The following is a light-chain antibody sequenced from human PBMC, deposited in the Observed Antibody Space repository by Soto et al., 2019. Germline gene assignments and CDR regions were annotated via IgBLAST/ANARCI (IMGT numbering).Light chain of an antibody. V-gene: IGLV1-44*01. CDR2: SNN. J-gene: IGLJ2*01. CDR1: SSNIGSKT. Sequence: QSLLTQPPSTSGTPGQRVTISCSGSSSNIGSKTVNWYQHLPGTAPKLLTYSNNQRPSGVPDRFSGSKSGTTASLTISGLQADDEAEYFCSSYTAGRTFVFGGGTKLTVL. CDR3: SSYTAGRTFV.